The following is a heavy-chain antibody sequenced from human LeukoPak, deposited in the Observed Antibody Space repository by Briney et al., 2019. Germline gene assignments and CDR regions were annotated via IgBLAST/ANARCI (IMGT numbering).Heavy chain of an antibody. CDR2: IKHDGSEK. D-gene: IGHD3-3*01. CDR1: XXIXXNYF. J-gene: IGHJ4*02. V-gene: IGHV3-7*01. CDR3: ATDRGWRTSGYYLYYFEY. Sequence: LXLXXXASXXIXXNYFMSWVRQAXGXGLEWVASIKHDGSEKYYVDSVRGRFTISRDNTMNSLYLQMSSLRAEDTAVYYCATDRGWRTSGYYLYYFEYWGQGTLVTYSS.